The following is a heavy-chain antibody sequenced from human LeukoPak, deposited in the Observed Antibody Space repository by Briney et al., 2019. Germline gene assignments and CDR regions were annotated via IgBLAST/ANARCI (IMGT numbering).Heavy chain of an antibody. D-gene: IGHD3-22*01. J-gene: IGHJ1*01. CDR3: ASGFQYYYDSSGYYYGEYFQH. Sequence: SETLSLTCAVSGGSISSSNWWSWVRRPPGKGLEWSGEICHSGSTNYNPSLKSRVTISVDKSKNQFSLKLSSVTAADTAVYYCASGFQYYYDSSGYYYGEYFQHWGQGTLVTVSS. V-gene: IGHV4-4*02. CDR1: GGSISSSNW. CDR2: ICHSGST.